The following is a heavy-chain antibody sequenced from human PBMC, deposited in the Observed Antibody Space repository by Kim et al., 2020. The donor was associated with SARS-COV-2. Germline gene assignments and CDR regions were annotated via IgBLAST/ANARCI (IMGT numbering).Heavy chain of an antibody. D-gene: IGHD3-10*01. Sequence: SETLSLTCAVSGGSISSSNWWSWVRQPPGKGLEWIGEIYHSGSTNYNPSLKSRVTISVDKSKNQFSLKLSSVTAADTAVYYCATLGITMVRGVISDYWGQGTLVTVSS. J-gene: IGHJ4*02. CDR1: GGSISSSNW. CDR3: ATLGITMVRGVISDY. CDR2: IYHSGST. V-gene: IGHV4-4*02.